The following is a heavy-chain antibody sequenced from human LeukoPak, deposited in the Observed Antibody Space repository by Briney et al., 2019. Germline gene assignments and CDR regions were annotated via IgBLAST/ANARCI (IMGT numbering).Heavy chain of an antibody. CDR1: GFTFSSYA. D-gene: IGHD2-21*01. J-gene: IGHJ6*03. Sequence: GSLRLSCAASGFTFSSYAMHWVRQAPGKGLEYVSAISSNGGSTYYANSVKGRFTISRDNSKNTLYLQMGSLRAEDMAVYYCARDLKGEGYYYYYMDVWGKGTTVTVSS. CDR2: ISSNGGST. V-gene: IGHV3-64*01. CDR3: ARDLKGEGYYYYYMDV.